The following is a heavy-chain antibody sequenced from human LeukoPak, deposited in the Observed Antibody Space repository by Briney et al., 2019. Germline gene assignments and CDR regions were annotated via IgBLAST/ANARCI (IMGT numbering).Heavy chain of an antibody. CDR2: IYSTGNT. V-gene: IGHV4-39*01. CDR1: GGSIDSNNFC. CDR3: ARLGQYSSGLYRYLDL. Sequence: SETLSLTCTVPGGSIDSNNFCWGWIRQPPGKGLEWIGTIYSTGNTYYNPSLNPRVSISIDTSKSQFSLNLRSVTAADTSLYCCARLGQYSSGLYRYLDLWGRGTLVSVSS. D-gene: IGHD6-25*01. J-gene: IGHJ2*01.